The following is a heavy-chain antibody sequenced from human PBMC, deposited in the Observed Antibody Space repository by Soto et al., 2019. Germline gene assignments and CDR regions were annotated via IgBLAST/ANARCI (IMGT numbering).Heavy chain of an antibody. Sequence: PGGSRRLSCAASGFTFSSYSMNWVRQAPGKGLEWVSSISSSSSYIYYADSVKGRFTISRDNAKNSLYLQMNNLRAEDTAVYYCAGGDYGSGIYYYYGMDVWGQGTTVTVSS. D-gene: IGHD3-10*01. CDR2: ISSSSSYI. V-gene: IGHV3-21*01. CDR3: AGGDYGSGIYYYYGMDV. J-gene: IGHJ6*02. CDR1: GFTFSSYS.